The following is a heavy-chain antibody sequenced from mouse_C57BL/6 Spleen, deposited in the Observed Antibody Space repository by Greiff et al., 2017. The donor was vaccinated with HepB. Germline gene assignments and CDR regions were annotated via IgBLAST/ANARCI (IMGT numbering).Heavy chain of an antibody. D-gene: IGHD2-3*01. CDR3: ARFYDGYGDY. Sequence: EVQVVESGPELVKPGASVKISCKASGYTFTDYYMNWVKQSHGKSLEWIGDINPNNGGTSYNQKFKGKATLTVDKSSSTAYMELRSLTSEDSAVYYCARFYDGYGDYWGQGTTLTVSS. V-gene: IGHV1-26*01. J-gene: IGHJ2*01. CDR2: INPNNGGT. CDR1: GYTFTDYY.